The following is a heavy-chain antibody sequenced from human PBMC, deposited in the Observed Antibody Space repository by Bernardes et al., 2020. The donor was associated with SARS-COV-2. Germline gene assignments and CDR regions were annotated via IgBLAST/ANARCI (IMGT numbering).Heavy chain of an antibody. CDR2: FDPEDGET. Sequence: ASVKVSCKVSGYTLTELSMHWVRQAPGKGLEWMGGFDPEDGETIYAQKFQGRVTMTEDTSTDTAYMELSSLRSEDTAVYYCATMGASVAGTVFDYWGQGTLVTVSS. CDR3: ATMGASVAGTVFDY. J-gene: IGHJ4*02. V-gene: IGHV1-24*01. D-gene: IGHD6-19*01. CDR1: GYTLTELS.